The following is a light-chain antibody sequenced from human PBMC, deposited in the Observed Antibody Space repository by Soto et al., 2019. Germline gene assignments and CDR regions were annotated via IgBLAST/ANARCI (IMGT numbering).Light chain of an antibody. CDR3: QKRYNWPLT. Sequence: TQSPSPLSASVGERATITCRASQSVRSYVAWYQQKTGQAPRVLIYDESDRATGIPDRLSGRGSGTDLNLTISSLEPEDFAVYYCQKRYNWPLTXGGGTKVDIK. CDR2: DES. CDR1: QSVRSY. J-gene: IGKJ4*01. V-gene: IGKV3-11*01.